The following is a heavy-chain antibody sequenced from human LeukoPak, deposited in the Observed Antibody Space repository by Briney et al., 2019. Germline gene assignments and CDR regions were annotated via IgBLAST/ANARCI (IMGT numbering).Heavy chain of an antibody. CDR1: GGSISSYY. CDR3: ARTYCRGGSCHFDY. V-gene: IGHV4-59*08. CDR2: ISYSGST. D-gene: IGHD2-15*01. Sequence: SETLSLTCTVSGGSISSYYWSWIRQPPGKGLEWIGYISYSGSTDSNPSLKSRVTISVDTSKNQISLKLSSVTAADTAVYYCARTYCRGGSCHFDYWGQGTLVTVSA. J-gene: IGHJ4*02.